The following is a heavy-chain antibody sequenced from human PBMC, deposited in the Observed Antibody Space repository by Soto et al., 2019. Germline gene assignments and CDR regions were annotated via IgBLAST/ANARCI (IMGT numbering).Heavy chain of an antibody. CDR2: IIPIFGTA. CDR3: AREQVGYNWNPGWFDP. D-gene: IGHD1-20*01. Sequence: SVKPSCKDCGGTLRSNAISWVRQAPKQGLEWMGGIIPIFGTANYAQKFQGRVTITADKSTSTAYMELSSLRSEDTAVYYCAREQVGYNWNPGWFDPWGQGTLVTVPQ. J-gene: IGHJ5*02. CDR1: GGTLRSNA. V-gene: IGHV1-69*06.